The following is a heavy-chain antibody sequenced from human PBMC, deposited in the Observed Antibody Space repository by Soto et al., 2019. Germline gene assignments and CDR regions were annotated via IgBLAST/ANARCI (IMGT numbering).Heavy chain of an antibody. D-gene: IGHD3-3*01. Sequence: GGSLRLSCVASGFTFGSYWMTWVRQAPGKGLEWAANIKQDGREKYSVDSVKGRFTISRDNAKNSLYLQMNSLRAEDTAVYYCARGRAIFEVVILDYWGPGTLVTVSS. J-gene: IGHJ4*02. CDR1: GFTFGSYW. CDR3: ARGRAIFEVVILDY. CDR2: IKQDGREK. V-gene: IGHV3-7*01.